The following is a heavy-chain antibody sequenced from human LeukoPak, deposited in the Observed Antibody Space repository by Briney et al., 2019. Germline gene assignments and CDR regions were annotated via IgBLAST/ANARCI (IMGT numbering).Heavy chain of an antibody. J-gene: IGHJ5*02. CDR1: GFTFSSYV. CDR3: AKGQAATA. Sequence: GGSLRLSCAASGFTFSSYVMSWVRQAPGKGLEWVSAISGSAYSTGYADSVKGRFTISRDNSKNTLSLQMNSLRAEDTALYYCAKGQAATAWGQGTLVTVSS. CDR2: ISGSAYST. D-gene: IGHD6-13*01. V-gene: IGHV3-23*01.